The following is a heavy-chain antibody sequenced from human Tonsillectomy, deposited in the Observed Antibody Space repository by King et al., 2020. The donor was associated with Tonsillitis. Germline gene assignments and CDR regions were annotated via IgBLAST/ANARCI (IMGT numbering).Heavy chain of an antibody. D-gene: IGHD1-26*01. CDR3: VGATSYWYFDL. V-gene: IGHV3-13*01. Sequence: VQLVESGGGLVQPGGSLRLSCASSGFTFSSYDMHWVRQATGKSLEWVSAIGTAGDTYYPGSVKGRFTISRENAKNSLYLQMNSLRGGDTAVYYCVGATSYWYFDLWGRGTLVTVSS. J-gene: IGHJ2*01. CDR1: GFTFSSYD. CDR2: IGTAGDT.